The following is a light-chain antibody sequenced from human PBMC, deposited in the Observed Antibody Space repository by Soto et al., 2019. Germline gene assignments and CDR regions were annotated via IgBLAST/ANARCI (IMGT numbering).Light chain of an antibody. J-gene: IGKJ4*01. CDR2: AAS. CDR3: QQFSSYPLT. CDR1: QSVSSNY. Sequence: EIVLTQSPGTLSLSPGERATLSCRASQSVSSNYLAWYQQKPGQAPRLLIYAASSRATGSPDRFSGGGSGTDFTLTISRLEPEDFAVYYCQQFSSYPLTFGGGTKVDIK. V-gene: IGKV3-20*01.